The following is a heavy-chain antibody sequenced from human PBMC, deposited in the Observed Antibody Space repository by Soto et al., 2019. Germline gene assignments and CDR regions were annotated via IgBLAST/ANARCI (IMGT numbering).Heavy chain of an antibody. CDR2: IIPIFGTA. D-gene: IGHD3-16*01. CDR1: GGTFSSYI. J-gene: IGHJ5*02. CDR3: ARAFATNTYWFDP. V-gene: IGHV1-69*01. Sequence: QVQLVQSGAAVKKPGSSVKVSCKASGGTFSSYIISWVRQAPGQGLEWMGGIIPIFGTANYAQKFQDRVTITADESTTTAYMELSGLRSEDTAVYYGARAFATNTYWFDPWGQGTLVTVSS.